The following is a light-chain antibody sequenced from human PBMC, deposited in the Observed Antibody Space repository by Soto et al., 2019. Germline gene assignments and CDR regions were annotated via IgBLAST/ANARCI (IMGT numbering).Light chain of an antibody. Sequence: EIVLTQSPGTLSFSPGERATLSCRASQSVSSSYLAWYQQKPGQAPRVLIYGASTRATGIPARFSGSGSGTEFSLSINSLQSEDFAIYYCQHYNNWPPMFTFGQGTKVDIK. CDR1: QSVSSSY. CDR3: QHYNNWPPMFT. J-gene: IGKJ2*01. V-gene: IGKV3-15*01. CDR2: GAS.